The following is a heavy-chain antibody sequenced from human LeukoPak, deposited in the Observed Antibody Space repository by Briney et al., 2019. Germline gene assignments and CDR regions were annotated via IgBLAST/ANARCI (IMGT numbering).Heavy chain of an antibody. CDR1: GFTFRSYV. Sequence: GGSLRLSCAASGFTFRSYVMNWVRQAPGMGLEWVATICGIVDTTYYADSVKGRFTVSRDNSKNTLSLQMNSLRAEDTATYYCAKYLLTSIAARSFDVWGQGTTVIVSS. CDR3: AKYLLTSIAARSFDV. D-gene: IGHD2-15*01. V-gene: IGHV3-23*01. CDR2: ICGIVDTT. J-gene: IGHJ3*01.